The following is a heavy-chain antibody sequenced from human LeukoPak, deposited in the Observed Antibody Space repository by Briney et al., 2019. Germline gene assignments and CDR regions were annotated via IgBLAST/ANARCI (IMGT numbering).Heavy chain of an antibody. CDR1: GGSISSSNYY. CDR3: ARGGPWTYYYDSSGYYGRDAFDI. V-gene: IGHV4-39*07. J-gene: IGHJ3*02. D-gene: IGHD3-22*01. Sequence: PSETLSLTCTVSGGSISSSNYYWGWIRQPPGKGLEWIGEINHSGSTNCNPSLKSRVTISVDTSKNQFSLKLSSVTAADTAVYYCARGGPWTYYYDSSGYYGRDAFDIWGQGTMVTVSS. CDR2: INHSGST.